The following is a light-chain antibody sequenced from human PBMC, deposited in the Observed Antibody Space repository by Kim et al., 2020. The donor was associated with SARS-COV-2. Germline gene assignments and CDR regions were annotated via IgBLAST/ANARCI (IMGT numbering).Light chain of an antibody. CDR2: RDK. CDR3: QVWDSTTAV. V-gene: IGLV3-9*01. J-gene: IGLJ2*01. CDR1: KIERKS. Sequence: SYELNQPLSVSVALGQTARITCEGDKIERKSVHWHQQKADQDPVLVIYRDKNRPSGIPERFSGSNSGNTATLTITRAQAGDEADYYCQVWDSTTAVFGGGTKVTVL.